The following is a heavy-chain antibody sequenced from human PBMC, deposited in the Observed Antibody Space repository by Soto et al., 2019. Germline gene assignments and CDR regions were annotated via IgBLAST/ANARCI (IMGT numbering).Heavy chain of an antibody. Sequence: EVQLLESGGGLLRPGGSLRLSCAASGFTFSNYAMSWVRQAPGKGLEWVSAISGGGDSTYYADSVKGRFTISRDNSRYMLYLQMNSLRAEDTAVYYCAKVSNFWSGSFDCWGQGTLVTVSS. D-gene: IGHD3-3*01. V-gene: IGHV3-23*01. CDR3: AKVSNFWSGSFDC. CDR2: ISGGGDST. CDR1: GFTFSNYA. J-gene: IGHJ4*02.